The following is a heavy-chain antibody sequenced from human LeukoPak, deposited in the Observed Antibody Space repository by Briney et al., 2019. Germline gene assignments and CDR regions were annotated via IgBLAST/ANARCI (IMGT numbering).Heavy chain of an antibody. CDR3: ARARGYYGSGSYYNLLY. V-gene: IGHV7-4-1*02. J-gene: IGHJ4*02. CDR1: GYTFINYG. Sequence: ASVKVSCKASGYTFINYGLSWVRQAPGQGLEWMGWINTNTGSPTYAQGFTGRFVFSLDTSVSTAYLQISSLKAEDTAVYYCARARGYYGSGSYYNLLYWGQGTLVTVSS. D-gene: IGHD3-10*01. CDR2: INTNTGSP.